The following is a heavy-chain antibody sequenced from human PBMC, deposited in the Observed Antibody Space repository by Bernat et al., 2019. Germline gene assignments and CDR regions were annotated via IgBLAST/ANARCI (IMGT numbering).Heavy chain of an antibody. D-gene: IGHD5-18*01. J-gene: IGHJ6*02. CDR3: ARDPPYSYGTGGPQVLYYYYGMDV. V-gene: IGHV3-53*02. CDR1: GFTVSSNY. CDR2: IYSGGST. Sequence: EVQLVETGGGLIQPGGSLRLSCAASGFTVSSNYMSWVRQAPGKGLEWVSVIYSGGSTYYADSVKGRFTISRDNSKNTLYLQMNSLRAEDTAVYYCARDPPYSYGTGGPQVLYYYYGMDVWGQGTTVTVSS.